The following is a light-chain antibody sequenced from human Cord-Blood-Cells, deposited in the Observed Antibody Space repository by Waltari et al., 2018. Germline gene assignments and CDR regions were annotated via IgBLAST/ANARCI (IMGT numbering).Light chain of an antibody. Sequence: QSALTQPASVSGSLGQSITISCPGTRSDVGGYNYVSWYQQHPGKAPKLMIYDVSNRPSGVSNRFSGSKSGNTASLTISGLQAEDEADYYCSSYTSSSTLVFGGGTKLTVL. CDR2: DVS. V-gene: IGLV2-14*01. J-gene: IGLJ2*01. CDR3: SSYTSSSTLV. CDR1: RSDVGGYNY.